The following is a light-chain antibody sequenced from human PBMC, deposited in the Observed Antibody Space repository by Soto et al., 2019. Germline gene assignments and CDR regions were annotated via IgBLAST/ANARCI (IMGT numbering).Light chain of an antibody. Sequence: IVMTHSQDSLAVSLGERATINCKSSQSVLYSSNNKNYLAWYQQKPGQPPKLLIYWASTRESGVPDRLSGSGSGTDFTLTISSMKAEDVAVYYCQQYYSTRTFGHGTKVDI. CDR3: QQYYSTRT. CDR1: QSVLYSSNNKNY. V-gene: IGKV4-1*01. J-gene: IGKJ1*01. CDR2: WAS.